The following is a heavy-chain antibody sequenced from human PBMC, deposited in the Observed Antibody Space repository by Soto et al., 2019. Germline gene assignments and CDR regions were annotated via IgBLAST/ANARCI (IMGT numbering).Heavy chain of an antibody. J-gene: IGHJ3*02. CDR2: IVVGSGNT. V-gene: IGHV1-58*02. Sequence: SVKVSCKGSGFTFTSSAMQWVRQARGQRLEWIGWIVVGSGNTNYAQKFQERVTITRDMSTSTAYMELSSLRSEDTAVYYCAADTTTVTTDAFDIWGQGTMVTVSS. CDR1: GFTFTSSA. D-gene: IGHD4-17*01. CDR3: AADTTTVTTDAFDI.